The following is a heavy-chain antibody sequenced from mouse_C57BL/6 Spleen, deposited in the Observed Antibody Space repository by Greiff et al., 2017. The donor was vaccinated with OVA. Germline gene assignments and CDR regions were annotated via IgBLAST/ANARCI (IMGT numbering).Heavy chain of an antibody. J-gene: IGHJ2*01. V-gene: IGHV3-6*01. CDR3: ARETLNSYFDY. CDR1: GYSITSGYY. CDR2: ISYDGSN. Sequence: EVKLVESGPGLVKPSQSLSLTCSVTGYSITSGYYWNWIRQFPGNKLEWMGYISYDGSNNYNPSLKNRISITRDTSKNQFFLKLNSVTTEDTATYYCARETLNSYFDYWGQGTTLTVSS.